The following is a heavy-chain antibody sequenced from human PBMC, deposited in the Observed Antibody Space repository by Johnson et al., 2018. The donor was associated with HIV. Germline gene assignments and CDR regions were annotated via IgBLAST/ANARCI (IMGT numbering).Heavy chain of an antibody. CDR1: GFTFSSYA. D-gene: IGHD3-3*01. J-gene: IGHJ3*02. Sequence: VQLVESGGGLVQPGGSLRLSCAASGFTFSSYAMHWVRQAPGKGLEYVSAISSNGGSTYYAHSVKGRFTISRDNAKNTRYLQMGSLRAEDMAVYYWARARGDFWSGYPAFDIWGQGTMVTVSS. V-gene: IGHV3-64*01. CDR2: ISSNGGST. CDR3: ARARGDFWSGYPAFDI.